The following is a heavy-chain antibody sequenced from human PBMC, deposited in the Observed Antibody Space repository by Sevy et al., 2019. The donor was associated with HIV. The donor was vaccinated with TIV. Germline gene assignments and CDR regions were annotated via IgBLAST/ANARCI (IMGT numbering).Heavy chain of an antibody. Sequence: GGSLRLSCAASGFTFSNYAIHWVRQAPGRGLEWVAVISFDGSNKYYADSVKGQFTISRDNSKNTLYLQMNSLRAEDTAVYYCAREGVQWLGHFDYWGQGTLVTVSS. CDR2: ISFDGSNK. J-gene: IGHJ4*02. V-gene: IGHV3-30-3*01. CDR1: GFTFSNYA. CDR3: AREGVQWLGHFDY. D-gene: IGHD6-19*01.